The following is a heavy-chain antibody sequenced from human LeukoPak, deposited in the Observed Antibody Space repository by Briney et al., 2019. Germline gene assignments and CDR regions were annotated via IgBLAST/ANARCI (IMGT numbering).Heavy chain of an antibody. Sequence: GSLRLSCAASGFTFSSYAMSWVRQAPGKGLEWVSAISGSGGSTYYADSVKGRFTISRDNSKNTLYLQMNSLRAEDTAVYYCAKGVVVVPAANKHSGYFEYWGQGTLVTVSS. D-gene: IGHD2-2*01. V-gene: IGHV3-23*01. CDR2: ISGSGGST. CDR1: GFTFSSYA. CDR3: AKGVVVVPAANKHSGYFEY. J-gene: IGHJ4*02.